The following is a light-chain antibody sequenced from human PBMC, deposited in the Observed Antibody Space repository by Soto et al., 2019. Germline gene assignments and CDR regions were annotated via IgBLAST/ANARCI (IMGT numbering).Light chain of an antibody. CDR2: AAS. CDR3: QKYNRAPWT. J-gene: IGKJ1*01. CDR1: QGISNR. Sequence: DIQMTQSTSSLSASVGDRVTITCRASQGISNRLAWYQQKQGKAPKLLIYAASTLQSGVTSRFSGSGSGTDFTLTISSLQPEDVATYYCQKYNRAPWTFGQGTKVEIK. V-gene: IGKV1-27*01.